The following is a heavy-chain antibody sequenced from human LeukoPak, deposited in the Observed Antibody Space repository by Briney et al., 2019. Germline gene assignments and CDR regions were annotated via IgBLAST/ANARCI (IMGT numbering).Heavy chain of an antibody. D-gene: IGHD1-7*01. CDR3: ARDRTEPRYNWNYLYFDL. CDR2: IIPIYDST. Sequence: ASVKVSCKASGYTFTSYGISWVRQAPGQGLEWMGGIIPIYDSTKYAQRFQGRLTITADESTSTVYMELNSLISEDTAVYYCARDRTEPRYNWNYLYFDLWGRGTLVTVSS. V-gene: IGHV1-69*13. J-gene: IGHJ2*01. CDR1: GYTFTSYG.